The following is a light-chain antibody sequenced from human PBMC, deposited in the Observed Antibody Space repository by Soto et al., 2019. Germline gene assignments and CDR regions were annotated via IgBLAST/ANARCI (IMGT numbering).Light chain of an antibody. CDR2: KAS. J-gene: IGKJ1*01. V-gene: IGKV1-5*03. CDR1: QTISSW. CDR3: QQYNSYS. Sequence: DLQMTQSPSTLSGSVGARVTITCRASQTISSWLAWYQQKPGKAPKLLIYKASTLKSGVPSRFSVSGSGTEFTLTISSLQPDDFATDYCQQYNSYSFGQGTKGDI.